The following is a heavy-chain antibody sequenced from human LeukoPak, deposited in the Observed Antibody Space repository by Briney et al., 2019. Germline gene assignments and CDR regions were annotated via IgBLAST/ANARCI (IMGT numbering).Heavy chain of an antibody. CDR3: ARQEDYGGILDY. D-gene: IGHD4-23*01. V-gene: IGHV4-39*01. CDR2: IYYSGST. Sequence: SETLPLTCTVSGGSISSSSYYWGWIRQPPGKGLEWIGSIYYSGSTYYNPSLKSRVTISVDTSKNQFSLKLSSVTAADTAVYYCARQEDYGGILDYWGQGTLVTVSS. J-gene: IGHJ4*02. CDR1: GGSISSSSYY.